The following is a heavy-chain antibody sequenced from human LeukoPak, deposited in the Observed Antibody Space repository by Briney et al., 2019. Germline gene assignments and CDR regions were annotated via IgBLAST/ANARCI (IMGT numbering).Heavy chain of an antibody. CDR1: GFTFSSYS. CDR3: ARSGDSSSWRNCFDY. D-gene: IGHD6-13*01. Sequence: GGSLRLSCAASGFTFSSYSMNWVRQAPGKGLEWVSSISSSSSYIYYADSVKGRSTIPRDNAKNSLYLQMNSLRAEDTAVYYCARSGDSSSWRNCFDYWGQGTLVTVSS. J-gene: IGHJ4*02. CDR2: ISSSSSYI. V-gene: IGHV3-21*01.